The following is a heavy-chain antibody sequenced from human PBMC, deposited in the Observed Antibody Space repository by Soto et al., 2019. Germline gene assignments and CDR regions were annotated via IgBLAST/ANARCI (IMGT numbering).Heavy chain of an antibody. CDR1: GFTFTSEA. D-gene: IGHD4-4*01. J-gene: IGHJ4*02. Sequence: EVQLLESGGGLVQPGESLRLSCAASGFTFTSEAMSWVRQAPEKGLDWVSTIKSGSGDTYYADSVTGRFTISRDNSKNTLFLQMSSLKTEDTAVYFCVRGAYTWRDWGQGTLGTVSS. V-gene: IGHV3-23*01. CDR2: IKSGSGDT. CDR3: VRGAYTWRD.